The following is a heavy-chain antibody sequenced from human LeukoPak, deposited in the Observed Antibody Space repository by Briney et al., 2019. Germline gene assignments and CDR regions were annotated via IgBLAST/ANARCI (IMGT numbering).Heavy chain of an antibody. V-gene: IGHV3-23*01. CDR1: GFTFSSYA. Sequence: GGSLRLSCAASGFTFSSYAMSWVRQAPGKGLEWVSAISGSGGSTYYADSVKGRFTISRDNSKNTLYLQMNRLRAEDTAVYYCAKGSWSAYYYYMDVWGKGTTVTVSS. CDR3: AKGSWSAYYYYMDV. CDR2: ISGSGGST. J-gene: IGHJ6*03. D-gene: IGHD3-3*01.